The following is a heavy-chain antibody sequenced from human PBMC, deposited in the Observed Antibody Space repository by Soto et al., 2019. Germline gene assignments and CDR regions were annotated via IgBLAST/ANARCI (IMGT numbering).Heavy chain of an antibody. V-gene: IGHV4-59*01. J-gene: IGHJ6*02. CDR1: GGSISGYY. CDR2: IYYSGST. CDR3: ARDRGTAMVMFGHYGMDV. D-gene: IGHD5-18*01. Sequence: SETLSLACTVSGGSISGYYWSWIRQPPGKGLEWIGYIYYSGSTNYNPSLKSRVTISVDTSKNQFSLKLSSVTAADTAVYYCARDRGTAMVMFGHYGMDVWGQGTTVTVS.